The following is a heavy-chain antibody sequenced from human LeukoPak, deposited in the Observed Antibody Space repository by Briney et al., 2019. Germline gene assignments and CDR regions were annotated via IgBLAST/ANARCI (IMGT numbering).Heavy chain of an antibody. CDR1: GGSTSSSSHY. V-gene: IGHV4-39*07. J-gene: IGHJ4*01. D-gene: IGHD3-22*01. CDR3: ARLRYYDSSGYTFDN. Sequence: SETLSLTCTVSGGSTSSSSHYWGWIRQPPGKGLEWIGSIYYGGSTYYNPSLKSRVTISVDTSKNQFSLKLRSVTAADTAVYYCARLRYYDSSGYTFDNWGHGTLVTVSS. CDR2: IYYGGST.